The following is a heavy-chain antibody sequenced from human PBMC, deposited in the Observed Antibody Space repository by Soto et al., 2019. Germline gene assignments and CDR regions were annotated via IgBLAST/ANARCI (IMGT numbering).Heavy chain of an antibody. CDR3: ARGDSSGGSCYFDY. CDR2: MNPNSGNT. Sequence: ASVKFSCKASGNTFTSYGINWVRQATGQGLEWMGWMNPNSGNTGYAQKFQGRVTMTRNTSISTAYMELSSMRSEATAVYYGARGDSSGGSCYFDYWGQGTLVTVSS. D-gene: IGHD2-15*01. J-gene: IGHJ4*02. V-gene: IGHV1-8*02. CDR1: GNTFTSYG.